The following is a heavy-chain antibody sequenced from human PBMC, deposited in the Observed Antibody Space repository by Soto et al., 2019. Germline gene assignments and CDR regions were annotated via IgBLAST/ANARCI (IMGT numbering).Heavy chain of an antibody. CDR2: IIPIFGTA. V-gene: IGHV1-69*06. D-gene: IGHD6-6*01. CDR3: ARLIAARRDYYCYGMDV. CDR1: GGTFSSYA. Sequence: SVKVSCKASGGTFSSYAISWVRQAPGQGLEWMGGIIPIFGTANYAQKFQGRVTITADKSTSTAYMELSSLRSEDTAVYYCARLIAARRDYYCYGMDVWGQGTTVTVSS. J-gene: IGHJ6*02.